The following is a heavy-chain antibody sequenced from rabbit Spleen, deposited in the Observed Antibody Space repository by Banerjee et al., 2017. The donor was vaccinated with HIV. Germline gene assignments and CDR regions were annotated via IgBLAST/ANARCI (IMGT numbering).Heavy chain of an antibody. V-gene: IGHV1S45*01. D-gene: IGHD1-1*01. CDR3: ARNYVSAFDP. Sequence: QEQLEESGGGLVKPEGSLTLTCKASGFSFSDRDVMCWVRQAPGKGLEWIACINTATGKAVYASWAKGRFTISKTSSTTVTLQMTSLTAADTATYFCARNYVSAFDPWGPGTLVTVS. CDR2: INTATGKA. CDR1: GFSFSDRDV. J-gene: IGHJ2*01.